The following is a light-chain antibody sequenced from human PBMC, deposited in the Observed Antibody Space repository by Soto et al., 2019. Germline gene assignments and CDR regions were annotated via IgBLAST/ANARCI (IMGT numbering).Light chain of an antibody. CDR2: DVT. CDR3: CSYAGSYILV. V-gene: IGLV2-11*01. J-gene: IGLJ2*01. Sequence: QLVLTQPRSVSGSPGQSVTISCTGTSSDVGGYNSVSWYQQHPGKAPKVMIFDVTKRPSGVPDRFSGSKSGNTASLTISGLQAEDEADYYCCSYAGSYILVFGGGTKLTVL. CDR1: SSDVGGYNS.